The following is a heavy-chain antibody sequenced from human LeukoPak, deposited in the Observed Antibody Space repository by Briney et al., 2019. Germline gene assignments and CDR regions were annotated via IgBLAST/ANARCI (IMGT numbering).Heavy chain of an antibody. CDR1: GFTVSTVY. CDR2: IYGGDTA. V-gene: IGHV3-53*01. Sequence: GGSLSLSCAASGFTVSTVYMTWVPHAPGKGVEWVSVIYGGDTAYYADSVKGRFTISRDNPKTTLNLQMNSLRAEDTAVYYCAREIGQLGGAFDIWGQGTLVTVSS. CDR3: AREIGQLGGAFDI. J-gene: IGHJ3*02. D-gene: IGHD7-27*01.